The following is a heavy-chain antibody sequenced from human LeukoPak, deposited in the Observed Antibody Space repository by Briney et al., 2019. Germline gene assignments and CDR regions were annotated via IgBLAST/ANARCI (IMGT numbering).Heavy chain of an antibody. CDR3: ARGGSSSWLYYYYMDV. CDR1: GGSISSSSYY. CDR2: IYYSGST. Sequence: SSETLSLTCTVSGGSISSSSYYWGWIRQPPGKGLEWIGSIYYSGSTYYNPSLKSRVTISVDTSKNQFSLKLSSVTAADTAVYYCARGGSSSWLYYYYMDVWGKGTTVTVSS. D-gene: IGHD6-13*01. J-gene: IGHJ6*03. V-gene: IGHV4-39*07.